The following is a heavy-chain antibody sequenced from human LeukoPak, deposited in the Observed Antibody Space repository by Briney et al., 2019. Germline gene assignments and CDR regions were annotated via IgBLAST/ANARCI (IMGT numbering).Heavy chain of an antibody. V-gene: IGHV4-39*07. J-gene: IGHJ4*02. D-gene: IGHD2-2*01. Sequence: PSETLSLTCTVSGGSISSSSYYWGWIRQPPGKGLEWIGSIYHSGSTYYNPSLKSRVTISVETSKTQFSLKLSSVTAADTAVYYCATEIRYCSSTSCPIYWGQGTLVTVSS. CDR1: GGSISSSSYY. CDR3: ATEIRYCSSTSCPIY. CDR2: IYHSGST.